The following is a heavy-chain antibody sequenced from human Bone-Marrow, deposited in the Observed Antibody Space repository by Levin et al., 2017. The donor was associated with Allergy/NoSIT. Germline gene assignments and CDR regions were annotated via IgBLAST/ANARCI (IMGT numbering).Heavy chain of an antibody. CDR3: AGENGVMIYGVLVETLDP. Sequence: SCAASEFTLSSYATHWVRQAPGKGLEWVAVISIDGTKKYYADSVQGRFSMSRENYKNTVYLQMNGLTPEDTAIYYCAGENGVMIYGVLVETLDPWGQGTLVTVSS. J-gene: IGHJ5*02. CDR2: ISIDGTKK. CDR1: EFTLSSYA. D-gene: IGHD3-3*01. V-gene: IGHV3-30*04.